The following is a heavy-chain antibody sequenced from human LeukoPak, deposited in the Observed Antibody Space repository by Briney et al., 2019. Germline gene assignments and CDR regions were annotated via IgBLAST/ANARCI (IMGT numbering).Heavy chain of an antibody. CDR3: ARAGGLEWLLPYYFDY. CDR1: GYTFSSYA. CDR2: ISYDGSNK. Sequence: GGSLRLSCAASGYTFSSYAMPWVRQAPGKGLEWEAVISYDGSNKYYADSVKGRFTISRDDSKNTLYLQMNSLRAEDTAVYYCARAGGLEWLLPYYFDYWGQGTLVTVSS. D-gene: IGHD3-3*01. V-gene: IGHV3-30-3*01. J-gene: IGHJ4*02.